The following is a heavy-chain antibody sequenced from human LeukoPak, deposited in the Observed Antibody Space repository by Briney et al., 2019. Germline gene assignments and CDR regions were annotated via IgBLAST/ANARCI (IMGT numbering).Heavy chain of an antibody. J-gene: IGHJ3*02. Sequence: SETLSLTCTVSGGFISSYYWSWIRQPPGKGLEWIGYIYYSGSTNYNPSLKSRVTISVDTSKNQFSLKLSSVTAADTAVYYCARSSMVIDAFDIWGQGTMVTVSS. CDR1: GGFISSYY. CDR3: ARSSMVIDAFDI. D-gene: IGHD5-18*01. V-gene: IGHV4-59*01. CDR2: IYYSGST.